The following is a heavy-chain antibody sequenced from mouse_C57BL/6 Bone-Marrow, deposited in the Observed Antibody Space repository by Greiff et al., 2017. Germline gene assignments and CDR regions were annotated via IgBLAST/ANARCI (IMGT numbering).Heavy chain of an antibody. D-gene: IGHD2-13*01. CDR2: IDPSDSYT. J-gene: IGHJ1*03. CDR3: ARSDSVGWYFDV. V-gene: IGHV1-69*01. Sequence: QVQLQQPGAELVMPGASVKLSCKASGYTFTSYWMHWVKQRPGQGLEWIGEIDPSDSYTNYNQTFKGKTTLTVDTSSNTAYMQLSGLTSEDSAVYYCARSDSVGWYFDVGGTGTTVTVSS. CDR1: GYTFTSYW.